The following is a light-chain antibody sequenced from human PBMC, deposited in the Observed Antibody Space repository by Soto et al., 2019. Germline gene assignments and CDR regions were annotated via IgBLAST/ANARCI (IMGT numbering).Light chain of an antibody. Sequence: QSALTQPASVSGSPGQSITIACTGTSSDVGGYNYVSWYQQYPGKAPRLVISDVSNRPSGVSNRFSGSNSGSSASLTISGLQDEDEADYYCSSYTSSSTYVFGTGTKVT. V-gene: IGLV2-14*01. CDR2: DVS. CDR3: SSYTSSSTYV. J-gene: IGLJ1*01. CDR1: SSDVGGYNY.